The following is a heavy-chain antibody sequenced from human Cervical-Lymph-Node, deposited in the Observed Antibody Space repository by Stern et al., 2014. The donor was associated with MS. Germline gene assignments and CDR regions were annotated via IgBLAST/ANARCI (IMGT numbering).Heavy chain of an antibody. D-gene: IGHD3-22*01. Sequence: QLVQSGPEVKKPGTSVKVSCKASGFTFTSSAVQWVRQARGQRLEWIGWLVVGSGNTHYAQKFQERVTITRDMSTSTAYMELSSLRSEDTAVYYCAAEPMYYSDSVGAFDIWGQGTMVTVSS. V-gene: IGHV1-58*01. CDR1: GFTFTSSA. J-gene: IGHJ3*02. CDR2: LVVGSGNT. CDR3: AAEPMYYSDSVGAFDI.